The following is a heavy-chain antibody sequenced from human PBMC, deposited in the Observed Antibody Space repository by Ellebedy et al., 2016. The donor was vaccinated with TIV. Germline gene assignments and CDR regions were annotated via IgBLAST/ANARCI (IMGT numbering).Heavy chain of an antibody. CDR1: GFTVSSNY. V-gene: IGHV3-66*01. J-gene: IGHJ4*02. CDR3: ARDCWTWRHFGY. D-gene: IGHD3-3*02. CDR2: IYSGGST. Sequence: PGGSLRLSCEGSGFTVSSNYMSWVRQAPGKGLEWVSVIYSGGSTYYADSVKGRFTISRDHSKNTLYLQMNSLRAEDTAVYYCARDCWTWRHFGYWGQGTLVTVSS.